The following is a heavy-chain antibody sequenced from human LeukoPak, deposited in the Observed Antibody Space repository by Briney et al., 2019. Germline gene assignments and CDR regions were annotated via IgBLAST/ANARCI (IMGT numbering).Heavy chain of an antibody. V-gene: IGHV3-74*01. CDR1: GFTFSSYW. J-gene: IGHJ6*03. CDR3: ASSGGSYYYYYMDV. Sequence: PGGSLRLSCAASGFTFSSYWMHRVRQAPGKGLVWVSRINSDGSSTSYADSVKGRFTISRDNAKNTLYLQMNSLRAEDTAVYYCASSGGSYYYYYMDVWGKGTTVTVSS. CDR2: INSDGSST. D-gene: IGHD3-16*01.